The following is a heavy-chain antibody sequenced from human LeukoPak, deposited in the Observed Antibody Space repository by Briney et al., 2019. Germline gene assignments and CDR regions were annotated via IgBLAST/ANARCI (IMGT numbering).Heavy chain of an antibody. V-gene: IGHV4-59*01. J-gene: IGHJ4*02. Sequence: SETLSLTCTVSGGSISSYYWSWIRQPPGKGLEWIGYIYYSGSTNYNPSLKSRVTISVDTSKNQFSLKLSSVTAADTAVYYCARGVPPTYYFDYWGQGTLVTVSS. CDR1: GGSISSYY. CDR2: IYYSGST. CDR3: ARGVPPTYYFDY.